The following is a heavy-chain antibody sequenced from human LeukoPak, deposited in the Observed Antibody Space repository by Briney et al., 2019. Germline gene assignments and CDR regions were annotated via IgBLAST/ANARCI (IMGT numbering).Heavy chain of an antibody. D-gene: IGHD3-16*01. CDR1: GASISSSYW. CDR3: ARGLRGMVDY. CDR2: IYHSGGT. V-gene: IGHV4-4*02. Sequence: SGTLSLTCAVSGASISSSYWWSWVRQPPGKGLEWIGEIYHSGGTNYNPSLKSRVTISLDKSKNQLSLKLSPATAADTAVYYCARGLRGMVDYWGQGILVTVSS. J-gene: IGHJ4*02.